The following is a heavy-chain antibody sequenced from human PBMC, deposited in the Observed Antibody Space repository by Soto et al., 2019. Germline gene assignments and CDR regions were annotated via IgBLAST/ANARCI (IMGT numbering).Heavy chain of an antibody. CDR2: ISRDGGTK. D-gene: IGHD2-8*02. Sequence: QVQLVESGGGVVQPGRSLRLSCAASGFTVSSYGMHWVRQAPGKGLEWVAVISRDGGTKYYADSVKGRFTISRDNSRNXXXXXXXXXRGDDMAVYYCTGEVASGYWGQGTLVTVSS. J-gene: IGHJ4*02. CDR3: TGEVASGY. V-gene: IGHV3-30*03. CDR1: GFTVSSYG.